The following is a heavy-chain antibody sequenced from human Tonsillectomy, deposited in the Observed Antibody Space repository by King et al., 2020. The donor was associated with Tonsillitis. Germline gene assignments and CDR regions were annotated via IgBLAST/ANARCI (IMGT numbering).Heavy chain of an antibody. D-gene: IGHD5-18*01. CDR3: ARDVGGNSYGLFNY. V-gene: IGHV1-2*02. J-gene: IGHJ4*02. CDR2: INPNSGVT. CDR1: GFTFTGYY. Sequence: VQLVESGADVKKPGASVKVSCKASGFTFTGYYIHWVRQAPGQGLEWMGWINPNSGVTNYAQRFQGRVTMTRDTSISTAYLELSRLTSDDTAMFYCARDVGGNSYGLFNYWGQGTLVTVSS.